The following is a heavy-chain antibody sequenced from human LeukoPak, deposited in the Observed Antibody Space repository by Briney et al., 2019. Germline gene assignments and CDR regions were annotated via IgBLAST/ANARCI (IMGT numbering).Heavy chain of an antibody. D-gene: IGHD6-19*01. CDR2: ISYDGSNE. CDR1: GSTFSGYA. CDR3: ARSYSSGWYAFEY. V-gene: IGHV3-30-3*01. Sequence: GRSLRLSCAASGSTFSGYAMHWVRQPPGKGLQWVAVISYDGSNEYYADSVKGRFTISRDNSKNTLFLQMNSLRAEDTAVYYCARSYSSGWYAFEYWGQGTLVTVSS. J-gene: IGHJ4*02.